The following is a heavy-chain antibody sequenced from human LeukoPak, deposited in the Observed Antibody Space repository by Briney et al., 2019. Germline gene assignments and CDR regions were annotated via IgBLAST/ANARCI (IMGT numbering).Heavy chain of an antibody. Sequence: PGGSLRLSCAASGFTFSSYWMSRVRQAPGKGLEWVANIKQDGSEIYYVDSVKGRFTISRDNAKNSLYLQLNSLRAEDTAVYYCARELTTVTSLAYWGQGTLVTVSS. CDR3: ARELTTVTSLAY. D-gene: IGHD4-17*01. CDR1: GFTFSSYW. V-gene: IGHV3-7*04. J-gene: IGHJ4*02. CDR2: IKQDGSEI.